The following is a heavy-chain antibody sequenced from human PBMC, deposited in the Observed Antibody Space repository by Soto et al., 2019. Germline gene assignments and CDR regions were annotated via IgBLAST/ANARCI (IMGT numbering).Heavy chain of an antibody. D-gene: IGHD5-18*01. CDR3: PRSGYSYGPFDY. CDR1: GFTVRSTY. Sequence: EVQLVESGGGLIQPGGSLRLSCAASGFTVRSTYMSWVRQAPGKGLEWVSVTYSGGSTYYADSVKGRFTISRDNSKNTLYLQMNSLRAEDTAVYYCPRSGYSYGPFDYWVQGTLVTVSS. V-gene: IGHV3-53*01. J-gene: IGHJ4*02. CDR2: TYSGGST.